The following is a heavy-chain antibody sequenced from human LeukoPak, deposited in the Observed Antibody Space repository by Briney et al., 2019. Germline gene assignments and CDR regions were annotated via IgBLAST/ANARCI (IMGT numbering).Heavy chain of an antibody. CDR2: VNPNSGDT. Sequence: GASVTVSCEASGYTFSAFHIHWVRLAPGQGPEWMGWVNPNSGDTNYAQKFRGRVTITRDSSINTDYMELSSLRSDDTGVYYCARSNYYGSQSEYWGQGTLVAVSS. CDR3: ARSNYYGSQSEY. V-gene: IGHV1-2*02. D-gene: IGHD3-10*01. CDR1: GYTFSAFH. J-gene: IGHJ4*02.